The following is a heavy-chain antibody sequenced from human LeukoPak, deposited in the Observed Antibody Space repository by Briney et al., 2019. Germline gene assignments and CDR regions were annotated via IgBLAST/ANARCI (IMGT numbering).Heavy chain of an antibody. CDR2: IYFTGST. CDR1: GGSIGSYY. CDR3: ARSTYSSSQSDY. D-gene: IGHD6-13*01. V-gene: IGHV4-59*01. Sequence: SEALSLTCTVSGGSIGSYYWHWIRQPPGKGLEWIGYIYFTGSTNYNPSLKSRVTISVDTSKNQFSLKLNSVTAADTAIYYCARSTYSSSQSDYCGQGTLVTVFS. J-gene: IGHJ4*02.